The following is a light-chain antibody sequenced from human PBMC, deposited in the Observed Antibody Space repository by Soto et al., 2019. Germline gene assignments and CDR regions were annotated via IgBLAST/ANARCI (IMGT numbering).Light chain of an antibody. CDR2: GAS. V-gene: IGKV3-20*01. CDR1: QSVSSS. Sequence: EIVLTQSPGTLSLSPGERATLSCGASQSVSSSLAWYQQKPGQAPRLLIYGASSRATGIPDRFSGSGSGTDFTLTISRLEPEDFAVYYCQQYGSSPKTFGQGTKVDIK. J-gene: IGKJ1*01. CDR3: QQYGSSPKT.